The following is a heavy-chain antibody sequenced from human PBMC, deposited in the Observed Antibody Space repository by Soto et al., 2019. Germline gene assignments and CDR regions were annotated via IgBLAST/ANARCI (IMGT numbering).Heavy chain of an antibody. D-gene: IGHD3-22*01. Sequence: PGGSLRLSCAASGFTFSSYGMHWVRQAPGKGLEWVAVIWYDGSNKYYADSVKGRFTISRDNSKNTLYLQMNSLRAEDTAVYYCARPYYDSSGYPFDYWGQGTLXTVSS. V-gene: IGHV3-33*01. CDR3: ARPYYDSSGYPFDY. CDR1: GFTFSSYG. J-gene: IGHJ4*02. CDR2: IWYDGSNK.